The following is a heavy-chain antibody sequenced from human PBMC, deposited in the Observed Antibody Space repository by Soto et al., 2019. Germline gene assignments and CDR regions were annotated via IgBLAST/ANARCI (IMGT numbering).Heavy chain of an antibody. CDR2: ISAYNGNT. CDR3: ARGRLRYCSSTSCSYGLVKLDP. Sequence: ASVKVSCKASGYTFTSYGISWVRQAPGQGLEWMGWISAYNGNTNYAQKLQDRVTMTTDTSTSTAYMELRGLRSDDTAVYYCARGRLRYCSSTSCSYGLVKLDPWGQGTLVTVSS. D-gene: IGHD2-2*01. CDR1: GYTFTSYG. J-gene: IGHJ5*02. V-gene: IGHV1-18*01.